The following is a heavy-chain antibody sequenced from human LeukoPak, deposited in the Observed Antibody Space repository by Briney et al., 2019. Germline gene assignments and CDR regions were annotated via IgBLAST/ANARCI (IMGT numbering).Heavy chain of an antibody. CDR1: GFTFSSYW. CDR2: INSDGSST. J-gene: IGHJ4*02. D-gene: IGHD6-19*01. CDR3: ARGGSISSGWYVGDY. Sequence: GGSLRLSCAASGFTFSSYWMHWVRQAPGKGLVWVSRINSDGSSTSYADSVKGRFTISRDNAKNTLYLQMNSLRAEDTAVYYCARGGSISSGWYVGDYWGQGTLATVSS. V-gene: IGHV3-74*01.